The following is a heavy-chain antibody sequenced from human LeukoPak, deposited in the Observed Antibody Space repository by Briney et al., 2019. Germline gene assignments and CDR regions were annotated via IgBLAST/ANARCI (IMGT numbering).Heavy chain of an antibody. V-gene: IGHV3-30*02. D-gene: IGHD6-25*01. CDR2: IRYDGSNK. CDR1: GFTFSSYG. CDR3: ANWVSRGGYSHYYMDV. Sequence: GGSLRLSCAASGFTFSSYGMHWVRQAPGKGLEWVAFIRYDGSNKYYADSVKGRFTISRDNSKNTLYLQMNSLRTEDTAVYYCANWVSRGGYSHYYMDVWGKGTTVTVSS. J-gene: IGHJ6*03.